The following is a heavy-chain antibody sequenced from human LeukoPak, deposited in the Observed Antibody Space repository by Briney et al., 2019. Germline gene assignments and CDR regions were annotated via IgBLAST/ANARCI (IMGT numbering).Heavy chain of an antibody. V-gene: IGHV3-48*03. CDR2: INSSGNSM. D-gene: IGHD6-13*01. CDR1: GFFFSIYE. CDR3: ARERAAVQEN. J-gene: IGHJ4*02. Sequence: GGSLRLSCSASGFFFSIYEMNWVRQAPGKGLEWISYINSSGNSMYYADSVKGRFTISRDNVKNSLYLQMNSLRGDDTAVYYCARERAAVQENGGQGTLVTVPS.